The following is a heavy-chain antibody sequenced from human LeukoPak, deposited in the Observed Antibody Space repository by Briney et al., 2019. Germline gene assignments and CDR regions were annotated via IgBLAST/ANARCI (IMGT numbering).Heavy chain of an antibody. D-gene: IGHD3/OR15-3a*01. J-gene: IGHJ4*02. CDR1: GFNFNNYG. CDR2: ISSSGSTI. Sequence: GGSLRFSCAASGFNFNNYGMHWVRQAPGKGLEWVSYISSSGSTIYYADSVEGRFTISRDNAKNSLYLQMNSLRAEDTAVYYCARRGTGFDYWGQGTLVTVSS. CDR3: ARRGTGFDY. V-gene: IGHV3-48*04.